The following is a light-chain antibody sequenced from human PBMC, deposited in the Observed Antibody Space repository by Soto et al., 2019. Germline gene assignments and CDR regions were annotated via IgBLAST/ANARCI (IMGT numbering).Light chain of an antibody. CDR1: QSVSSNY. J-gene: IGKJ1*01. Sequence: EIVLTQSPGTLSLSPGDRATLSCRASQSVSSNYLAWYQQTPGQATMLLIYAASSRATGLPDMFGGSWCGTDFTLTIRRLEPEDFAVYFCHHYGSSPRTFGQGTKVEIK. CDR2: AAS. CDR3: HHYGSSPRT. V-gene: IGKV3-20*01.